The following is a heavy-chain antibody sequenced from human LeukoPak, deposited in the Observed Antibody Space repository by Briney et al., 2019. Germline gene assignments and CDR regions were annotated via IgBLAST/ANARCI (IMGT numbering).Heavy chain of an antibody. CDR2: IHPNSGGT. D-gene: IGHD3-22*01. CDR1: GYTFTGYY. CDR3: ASSRRYYYDSSGPDAFDI. Sequence: ASVKVSCKASGYTFTGYYMHWVRQAPGEGLEWMGWIHPNSGGTNYAQKFQGWVTMTRDTSISTAYMELSRLRSDDTAVYYCASSRRYYYDSSGPDAFDIWGQGTMVTVSS. V-gene: IGHV1-2*04. J-gene: IGHJ3*02.